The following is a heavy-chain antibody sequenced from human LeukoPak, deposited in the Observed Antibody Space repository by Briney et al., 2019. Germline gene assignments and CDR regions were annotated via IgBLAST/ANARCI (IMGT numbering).Heavy chain of an antibody. CDR1: RFTLRRYS. CDR3: TRSDWFDP. J-gene: IGHJ5*02. V-gene: IGHV3-74*01. CDR2: INSDGSTT. Sequence: PGGSLRLSCADSRFTLRRYSMHWVRPAPGKGLVWVSRINSDGSTTSDADSVKGRLTISRHNAKNKLYLQMHSLRGEDTAVYYCTRSDWFDPWGQGTLVTVS.